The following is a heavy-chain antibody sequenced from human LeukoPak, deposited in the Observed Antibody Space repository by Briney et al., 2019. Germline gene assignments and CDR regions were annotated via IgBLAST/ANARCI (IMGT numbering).Heavy chain of an antibody. CDR1: GYSFTNYW. CDR3: ARLTQLNYADS. Sequence: GESLKISCKGSGYSFTNYWIGWVRQMPGKGLEWMGIIYPGDSKTRYGPSFQGQVTISADKSLSTAYLQWSSLEASDTAMYYCARLTQLNYADSWGQGTLVTVSS. D-gene: IGHD1-1*01. V-gene: IGHV5-51*01. CDR2: IYPGDSKT. J-gene: IGHJ4*02.